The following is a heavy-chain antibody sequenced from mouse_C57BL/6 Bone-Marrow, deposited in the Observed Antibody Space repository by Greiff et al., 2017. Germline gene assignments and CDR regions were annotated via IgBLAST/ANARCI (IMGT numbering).Heavy chain of an antibody. D-gene: IGHD3-3*01. J-gene: IGHJ3*01. V-gene: IGHV1-59*01. CDR2: IDPSDSYT. Sequence: QVQLQQPGAELVRPGTSVKLSCKASGYTFTSYWMHWVKQRPGQGLEWIGVIDPSDSYTNYNQKFKGKATLTVDTSSSTAYMQLSRLTSEDSAVYYCARGGDGFAYWGQGTLVTVSA. CDR3: ARGGDGFAY. CDR1: GYTFTSYW.